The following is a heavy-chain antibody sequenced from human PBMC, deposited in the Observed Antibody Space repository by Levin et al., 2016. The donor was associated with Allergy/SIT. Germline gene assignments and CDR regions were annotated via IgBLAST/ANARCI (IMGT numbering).Heavy chain of an antibody. D-gene: IGHD3-3*01. CDR1: GYTFTSYA. Sequence: ASVKVSCKASGYTFTSYAMHWVRQAPGQRLEWMGWINAGNGNTKYSQKFQGRVTMTRDTSISTAYMELSRLRSDDTAVYYCARDPPSSYYDFWSGYYTHYDYWGQGTLVTVSS. CDR2: INAGNGNT. CDR3: ARDPPSSYYDFWSGYYTHYDY. J-gene: IGHJ4*02. V-gene: IGHV1-3*01.